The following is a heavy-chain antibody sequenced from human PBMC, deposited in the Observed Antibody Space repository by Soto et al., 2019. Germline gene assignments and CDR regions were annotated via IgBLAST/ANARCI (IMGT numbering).Heavy chain of an antibody. CDR2: IKRKTDGGTS. Sequence: GGSLRLSCAASGFTFSNAWMSWVRQAPGKGLEWVGRIKRKTDGGTSDYAAPVKGRFTISRDDSKNTLYLQMNSLKTEYTVVYYCTTARYCTNGVCYFDYWGQGTLVTVSS. V-gene: IGHV3-15*01. D-gene: IGHD2-8*01. CDR1: GFTFSNAW. CDR3: TTARYCTNGVCYFDY. J-gene: IGHJ4*02.